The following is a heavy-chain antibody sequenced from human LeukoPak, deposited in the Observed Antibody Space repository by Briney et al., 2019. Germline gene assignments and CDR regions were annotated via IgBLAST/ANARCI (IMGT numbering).Heavy chain of an antibody. V-gene: IGHV3-15*01. J-gene: IGHJ4*02. D-gene: IGHD6-13*01. CDR1: GFTFSNAW. CDR3: TTGFIAAAGTNY. Sequence: GGSLRLSCAASGFTFSNAWMSWVRQAPGKGLDWVGRIKSKTDGGTTDYAAPVKGRFTISRDDSKNTLYLQMNSLKTEDTAVYYCTTGFIAAAGTNYWGQGTLVTVSS. CDR2: IKSKTDGGTT.